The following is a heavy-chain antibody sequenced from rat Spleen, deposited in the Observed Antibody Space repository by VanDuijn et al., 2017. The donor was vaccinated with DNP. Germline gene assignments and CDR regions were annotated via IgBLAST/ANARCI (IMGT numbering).Heavy chain of an antibody. D-gene: IGHD1-4*01. CDR3: ARWPGYNPPYAMDA. CDR1: NYSITSNY. J-gene: IGHJ4*01. V-gene: IGHV3-1*01. CDR2: ISYSGTT. Sequence: EVQLQESGPGLVKPSQSLSLTCSVTNYSITSNYWGWIRKFPGNKMEWIGHISYSGTTTYNPSLKSRISITRDTSKNQLFLQVDSVTTEDTATYYCARWPGYNPPYAMDAWGQGTSVTVSS.